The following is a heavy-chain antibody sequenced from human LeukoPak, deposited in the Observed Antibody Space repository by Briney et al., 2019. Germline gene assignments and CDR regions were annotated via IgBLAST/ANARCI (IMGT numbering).Heavy chain of an antibody. V-gene: IGHV3-30-3*01. CDR1: GFIFSTYA. CDR2: LSSDGSTK. Sequence: QTGGSLRLSCAAYGFIFSTYAMHWVRQAPGKGLEWVAILSSDGSTKYYADSVRGRFTISRDNSKNTLYLQMNSLRAEDTAVYYCARSRVGVHFDYWGQGTLVTVSS. D-gene: IGHD1-26*01. CDR3: ARSRVGVHFDY. J-gene: IGHJ4*02.